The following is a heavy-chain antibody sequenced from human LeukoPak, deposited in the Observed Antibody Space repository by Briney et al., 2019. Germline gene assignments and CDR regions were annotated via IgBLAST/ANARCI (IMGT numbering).Heavy chain of an antibody. CDR1: GFTFSSYA. V-gene: IGHV3-23*01. CDR3: AKDYCTTTSCYYDS. J-gene: IGHJ4*02. CDR2: ISGSGGST. Sequence: GSLSLSCAASGFTFSSYAMSWVRPAPGKGLEWVSAISGSGGSTYYADSVKGRFTISRDNSKNTLYLQMNSLRVEDTAIYYCAKDYCTTTSCYYDSWGQGTLVTVSS. D-gene: IGHD3-22*01.